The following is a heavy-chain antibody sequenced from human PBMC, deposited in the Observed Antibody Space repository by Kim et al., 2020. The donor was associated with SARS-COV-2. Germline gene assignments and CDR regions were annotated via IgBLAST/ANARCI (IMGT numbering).Heavy chain of an antibody. Sequence: ASVKVSCKASGYTFGSSGITWVRQAPGQGLECVAWISAHNGYTNSAQKFQGRVTVTTDTSTSTVYMELRSLRSDDTAIYYCARDPQDGSGNYMYGMDLWGQGTTVTV. CDR3: ARDPQDGSGNYMYGMDL. CDR1: GYTFGSSG. J-gene: IGHJ6*02. D-gene: IGHD3-10*01. CDR2: ISAHNGYT. V-gene: IGHV1-18*04.